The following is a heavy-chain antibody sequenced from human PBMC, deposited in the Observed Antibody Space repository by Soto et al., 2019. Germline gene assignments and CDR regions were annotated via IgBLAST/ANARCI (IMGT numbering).Heavy chain of an antibody. V-gene: IGHV4-30-4*01. CDR3: ARVERWLQCVGY. D-gene: IGHD5-12*01. J-gene: IGHJ4*02. CDR2: IYYSGST. CDR1: GGSISSGDYY. Sequence: PSETLSLTCTVSGGSISSGDYYWSWIRQPPGKGLEWIGYIYYSGSTYYNPSLKSRVTISVDTSKNQFSLKLSSVTAADTAVYYCARVERWLQCVGYWGQGTLVTVSS.